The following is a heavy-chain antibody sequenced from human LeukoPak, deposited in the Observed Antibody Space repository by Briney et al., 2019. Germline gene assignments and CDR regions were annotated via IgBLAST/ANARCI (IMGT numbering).Heavy chain of an antibody. Sequence: SQTISLTCAISGDSVSSNSVAWNWSRQSPSRGLEWLGRTYYTSKWNNDYAESVQSRIAVNPDTSKNQFSLYLNSVTLEDTAVYYCARQASRRFDPWGQGTLVAVSS. CDR2: TYYTSKWNN. V-gene: IGHV6-1*01. J-gene: IGHJ5*02. CDR1: GDSVSSNSVA. CDR3: ARQASRRFDP.